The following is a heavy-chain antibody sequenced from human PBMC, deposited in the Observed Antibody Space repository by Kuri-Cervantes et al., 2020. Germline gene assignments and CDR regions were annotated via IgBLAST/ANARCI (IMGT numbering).Heavy chain of an antibody. CDR1: GGTFSSYA. CDR3: AGDFAETYYYDSSGDAFDI. D-gene: IGHD3-22*01. V-gene: IGHV1-69*06. Sequence: SVKVSCKASGGTFSSYAISWVRQAPGQGLEWMGGIIPIFGTANYAQKFQGRVTITADKSTSTAYMELSSLRSEDTAVYYCAGDFAETYYYDSSGDAFDIWGQGTMVTVSS. CDR2: IIPIFGTA. J-gene: IGHJ3*02.